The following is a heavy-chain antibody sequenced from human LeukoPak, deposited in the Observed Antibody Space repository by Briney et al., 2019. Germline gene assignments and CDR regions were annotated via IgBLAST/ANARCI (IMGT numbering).Heavy chain of an antibody. CDR3: ARDVAAAGTTGWHWFDP. Sequence: PSETLSLTCTVSGGSISSSSYYWGWIRQPPGKGLEWIGSIYYSGSTYYNPSLKSRVTISVDTSKNQFSLKLSSVTAADTAVYYCARDVAAAGTTGWHWFDPWGQGTLVTVSS. CDR1: GGSISSSSYY. V-gene: IGHV4-39*07. D-gene: IGHD6-13*01. J-gene: IGHJ5*02. CDR2: IYYSGST.